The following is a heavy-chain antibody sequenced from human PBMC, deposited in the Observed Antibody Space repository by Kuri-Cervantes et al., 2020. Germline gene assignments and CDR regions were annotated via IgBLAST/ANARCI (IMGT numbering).Heavy chain of an antibody. V-gene: IGHV3-30-3*01. CDR1: GFTFSSYA. D-gene: IGHD5-12*01. CDR2: ISYDGSNK. CDR3: AREPNSGYDYFDY. J-gene: IGHJ4*02. Sequence: GGSLRLSCAASGFTFSSYAMHWVRQAPGKGLEWVAVISYDGSNKYYADSVKGRFTISRDNSKNTLYLQMNSLRAEDTAVYYCAREPNSGYDYFDYWGQGTLVTVSS.